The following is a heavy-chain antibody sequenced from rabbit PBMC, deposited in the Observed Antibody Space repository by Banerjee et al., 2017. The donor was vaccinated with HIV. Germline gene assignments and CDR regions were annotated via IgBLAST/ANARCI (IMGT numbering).Heavy chain of an antibody. J-gene: IGHJ4*01. Sequence: QEQLEESGGDLVKPGGTLTLTCKVSGFSLSTYNMGWVRQAPGEGLEYIGFINTGGSTYYASWAKGRFTISKTSSTTVTLQMTSLTAADTATYFCARDYDGTGDYNFNLWGPGTLVTVS. V-gene: IGHV1S17*01. D-gene: IGHD8-1*01. CDR2: INTGGST. CDR1: GFSLSTYN. CDR3: ARDYDGTGDYNFNL.